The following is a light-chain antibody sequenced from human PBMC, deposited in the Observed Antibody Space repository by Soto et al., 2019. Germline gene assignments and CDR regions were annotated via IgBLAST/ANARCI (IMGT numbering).Light chain of an antibody. J-gene: IGLJ1*01. CDR3: SSYTSSSTLLYV. V-gene: IGLV2-14*01. CDR2: DVS. Sequence: QSALTQPASVSGSPGQSITISCTGTSSDVGGYNYVSWYQQHPGKAPKVMIYDVSNRPSGVSNRFSGSKSGNTASLTISGLQAEDDADYYCSSYTSSSTLLYVFGTGTKVTVL. CDR1: SSDVGGYNY.